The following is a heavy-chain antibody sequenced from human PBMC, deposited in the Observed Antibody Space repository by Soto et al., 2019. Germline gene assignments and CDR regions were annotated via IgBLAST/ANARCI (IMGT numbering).Heavy chain of an antibody. J-gene: IGHJ4*02. CDR1: GFTFSTYG. CDR2: ISYDGSNK. Sequence: RRLSCAASGFTFSTYGMHWVRQAPGKGLEWVAVISYDGSNKHYADSVKGRFTISRDNSKNTLYLQMNSLRAEDTAVYYCAKDALSGYSYGYFDYWGQGTLVTVSS. D-gene: IGHD5-18*01. V-gene: IGHV3-30*18. CDR3: AKDALSGYSYGYFDY.